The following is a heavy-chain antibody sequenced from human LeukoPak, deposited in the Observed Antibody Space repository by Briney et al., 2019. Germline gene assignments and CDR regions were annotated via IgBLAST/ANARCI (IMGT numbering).Heavy chain of an antibody. D-gene: IGHD3-22*01. CDR2: ISGSGGST. J-gene: IGHJ3*02. CDR1: GFTFSSYA. V-gene: IGHV3-23*01. Sequence: GGSLRLSCAASGFTFSSYAMSWVRQAPGKGLEWVSAISGSGGSTYYADSVKGRFTISRDNSKNTLYLQMNSLRAEDTAVYYCAKVRMITMIAYDAFDIWGQGSMVTVSS. CDR3: AKVRMITMIAYDAFDI.